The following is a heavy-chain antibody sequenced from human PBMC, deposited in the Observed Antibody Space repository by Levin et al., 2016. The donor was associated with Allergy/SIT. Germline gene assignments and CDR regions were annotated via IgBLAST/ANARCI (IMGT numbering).Heavy chain of an antibody. CDR3: ARDQSSGWYKDFDY. CDR1: GYTFTSYA. CDR2: INTNTGNP. J-gene: IGHJ4*02. Sequence: ASVKVSCKASGYTFTSYAMNWVRQAPGQGLEWMGWINTNTGNPTYAQGFTGRFVFSLDTSVSTAYLQISSLKAEDTAVYYCARDQSSGWYKDFDYWGQGTLVTVSS. V-gene: IGHV7-4-1*02. D-gene: IGHD6-19*01.